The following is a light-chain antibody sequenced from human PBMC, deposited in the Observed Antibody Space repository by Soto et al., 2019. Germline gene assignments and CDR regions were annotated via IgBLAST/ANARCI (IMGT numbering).Light chain of an antibody. CDR1: SSNIGTNA. J-gene: IGLJ1*01. V-gene: IGLV1-44*01. CDR2: NNN. Sequence: QSVLTQPPSASGTPGQRVTISCSGGSSNIGTNAVNWYQQLPGTAPKLLIYNNNQRPSGVPDRFSGSKSGTSASLAISGLQSEDEADIYCAAWDDSLNGYVFGTGTKLTVL. CDR3: AAWDDSLNGYV.